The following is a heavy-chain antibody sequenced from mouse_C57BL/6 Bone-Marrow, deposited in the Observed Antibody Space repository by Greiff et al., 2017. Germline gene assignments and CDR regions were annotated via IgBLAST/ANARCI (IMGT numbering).Heavy chain of an antibody. J-gene: IGHJ2*01. CDR1: GYTFTSYW. CDR3: ARGAGSSCGGY. D-gene: IGHD1-1*01. V-gene: IGHV1-61*01. CDR2: IYPSDSET. Sequence: VQLQQPGAELVRPGSSVKLSCKASGYTFTSYWMDWVKQRPGQGLEWIGNIYPSDSETHYNQKFKDKATLTVDKSSSTAYMQLSSLTSEDSAVYYGARGAGSSCGGYWGQGTTLTVSS.